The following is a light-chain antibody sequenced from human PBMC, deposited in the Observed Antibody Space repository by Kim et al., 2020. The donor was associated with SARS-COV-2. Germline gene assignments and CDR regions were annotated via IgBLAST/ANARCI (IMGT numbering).Light chain of an antibody. Sequence: ELTQPPSASGTPGQRVTISCSGSSSNIGSNTVNWYQQLPGTAPKLLIFSNNQRPSGVPDRFSGSKSGTSASLAISGLQSEDETDYYCAAWDDSLNVWVFGGGTQLTVL. CDR2: SNN. CDR3: AAWDDSLNVWV. V-gene: IGLV1-44*01. J-gene: IGLJ3*02. CDR1: SSNIGSNT.